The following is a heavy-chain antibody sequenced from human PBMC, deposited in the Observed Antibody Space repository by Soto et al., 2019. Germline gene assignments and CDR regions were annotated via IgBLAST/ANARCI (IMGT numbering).Heavy chain of an antibody. CDR3: ARVNIAASTDYFDY. V-gene: IGHV1-2*02. CDR1: GYTFTGYY. Sequence: ASVKVSCKASGYTFTGYYMHWVRQAPGQGLEWMGWINPNSGGTNYARKFQGRVTMTRDTSISTAYMELSRLRSDDTAAYYCARVNIAASTDYFDYWGQGTLVTVSS. D-gene: IGHD6-25*01. CDR2: INPNSGGT. J-gene: IGHJ4*02.